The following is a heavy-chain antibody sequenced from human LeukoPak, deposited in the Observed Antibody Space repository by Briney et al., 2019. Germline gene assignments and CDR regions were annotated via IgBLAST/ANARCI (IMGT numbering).Heavy chain of an antibody. V-gene: IGHV4-34*01. D-gene: IGHD2-21*01. Sequence: SETLSLTCAVSGGSLSAYYLTWFRQPPGQGLEWIGEINHGGRTNYNPSLKSRVAMSVDPYKNHFSLNLTSVTTADTAVYYCASGPPLWGSFFLDSWAPGTLVTVSS. CDR1: GGSLSAYY. J-gene: IGHJ4*02. CDR3: ASGPPLWGSFFLDS. CDR2: INHGGRT.